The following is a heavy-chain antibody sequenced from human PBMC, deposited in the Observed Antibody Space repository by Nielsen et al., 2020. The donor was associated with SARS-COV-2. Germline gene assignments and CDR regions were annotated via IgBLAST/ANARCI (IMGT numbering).Heavy chain of an antibody. V-gene: IGHV3-23*01. CDR2: ISGSGGST. Sequence: WIRQPPGKGLEWVSAISGSGGSTYYADSVKGRFTISRGNSKNTLYLQMNSLRAEDTAVYYCARVKPDTAMADYYYSMDVWGQGTTVTVSS. CDR3: ARVKPDTAMADYYYSMDV. D-gene: IGHD5-18*01. J-gene: IGHJ6*02.